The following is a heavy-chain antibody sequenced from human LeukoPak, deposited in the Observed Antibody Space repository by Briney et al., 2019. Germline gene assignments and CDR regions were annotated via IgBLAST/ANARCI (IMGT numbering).Heavy chain of an antibody. Sequence: GASVKVSCKASGYTFTSYDINWVRQATGQGLEWMGWTNPNSGYTGYAQKFQGRVTITRNTAISTAYMELSSLRSEDTAVSYCARVAGSIDYWGQGTLVTVSS. CDR3: ARVAGSIDY. CDR1: GYTFTSYD. J-gene: IGHJ4*02. D-gene: IGHD6-19*01. V-gene: IGHV1-8*03. CDR2: TNPNSGYT.